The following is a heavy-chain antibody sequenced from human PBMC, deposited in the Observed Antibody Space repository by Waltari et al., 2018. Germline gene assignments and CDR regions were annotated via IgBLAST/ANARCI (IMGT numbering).Heavy chain of an antibody. Sequence: QLQLQESGPRLVRPSATLSLICRVSGVSITSTRHYWAWIRQSPGQGLECIGTVSYSGTTYISPSLKSRVSVSRDTSKNQVSLILGSVTAADMAVYYCATYIGASVGTAAFDVWGQGTMVTVSS. V-gene: IGHV4-39*01. CDR1: GVSITSTRHY. D-gene: IGHD5-12*01. J-gene: IGHJ3*01. CDR3: ATYIGASVGTAAFDV. CDR2: VSYSGTT.